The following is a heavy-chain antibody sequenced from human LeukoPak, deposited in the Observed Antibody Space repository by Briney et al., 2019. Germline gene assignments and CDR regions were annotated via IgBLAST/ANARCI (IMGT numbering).Heavy chain of an antibody. CDR2: IYYSGST. D-gene: IGHD2-8*01. J-gene: IGHJ3*02. V-gene: IGHV4-39*02. CDR3: ARERTPYCTNGICYERFDAFDI. CDR1: GGSISSSSYY. Sequence: SETLSLTCTVSGGSISSSSYYWGWIRQPPGKGLEWIGSIYYSGSTYYNPSLKSRVTISVDTSKNQFSLKLSSVTAADTAVYYCARERTPYCTNGICYERFDAFDIWGQGTMVTVSS.